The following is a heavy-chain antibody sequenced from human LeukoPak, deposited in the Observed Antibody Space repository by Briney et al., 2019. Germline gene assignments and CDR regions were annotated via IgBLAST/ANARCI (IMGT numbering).Heavy chain of an antibody. V-gene: IGHV4-39*01. CDR1: GGSISSSSYY. CDR2: IYYSGST. Sequence: SETLSLTWTVSGGSISSSSYYWGWIRQPPGKGLEWIGSIYYSGSTYYNPSLKSRVTISVDTSKNQFSLKLSSVTAADTAVYYCARRLAGTEDYWGQGTLVTVSS. CDR3: ARRLAGTEDY. D-gene: IGHD6-13*01. J-gene: IGHJ4*02.